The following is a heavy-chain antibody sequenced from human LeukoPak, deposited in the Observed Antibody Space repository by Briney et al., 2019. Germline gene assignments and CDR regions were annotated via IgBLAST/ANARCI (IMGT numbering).Heavy chain of an antibody. CDR3: ARLHMVRGVWEGFDY. J-gene: IGHJ4*02. CDR2: INHSGST. Sequence: SEILSLTCAVYGGSFSGYYWSWIGQSPGKGLEWIGEINHSGSTNYNPSLKSRVTISVDTSKNQFSLKLSSVTAADTAVYYCARLHMVRGVWEGFDYWGQGTLVTVSS. D-gene: IGHD3-10*01. CDR1: GGSFSGYY. V-gene: IGHV4-34*01.